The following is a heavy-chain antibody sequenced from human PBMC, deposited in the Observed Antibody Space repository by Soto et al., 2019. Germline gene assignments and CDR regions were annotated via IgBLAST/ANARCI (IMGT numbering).Heavy chain of an antibody. Sequence: PSETLSLTCTVSGGSISSYYWSWIRQPPGKGLEWIGYIYHSGSTNYSPSLKSRATISVDTSKNQFSLKVSSVTAADTAVYYCARTGSGSLDYWGQGTLVTVSS. CDR2: IYHSGST. D-gene: IGHD3-10*01. J-gene: IGHJ4*02. V-gene: IGHV4-59*01. CDR1: GGSISSYY. CDR3: ARTGSGSLDY.